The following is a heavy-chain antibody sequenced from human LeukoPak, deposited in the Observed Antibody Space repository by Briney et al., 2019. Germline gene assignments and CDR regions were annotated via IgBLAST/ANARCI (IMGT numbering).Heavy chain of an antibody. CDR1: GYIFTDYY. Sequence: ASVKVSCKASGYIFTDYYLHWVRQAPGQGLEWMGWIDPSRDVTRYAQNFRGRVTMTWDTSMSTAYMEVTRLTSDDTAMFYCARDPPATTAFDVWGQGTMVIVSS. D-gene: IGHD1-1*01. CDR2: IDPSRDVT. V-gene: IGHV1-2*02. J-gene: IGHJ3*01. CDR3: ARDPPATTAFDV.